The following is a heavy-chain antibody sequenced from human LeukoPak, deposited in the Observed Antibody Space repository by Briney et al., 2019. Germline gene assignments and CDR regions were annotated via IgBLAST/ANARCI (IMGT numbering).Heavy chain of an antibody. CDR2: IYYSGST. D-gene: IGHD2-2*02. CDR3: ARGGRCSSTSCYKNWFDP. CDR1: GGSISSYY. Sequence: SETLSLTCTVSGGSISSYYWSWIRQPPGKGLEWIGYIYYSGSTNYNPSLKSRVTISVDTSKNQFSLKLSSVTAADTAVYYCARGGRCSSTSCYKNWFDPWGQGTLVTVSS. J-gene: IGHJ5*02. V-gene: IGHV4-59*12.